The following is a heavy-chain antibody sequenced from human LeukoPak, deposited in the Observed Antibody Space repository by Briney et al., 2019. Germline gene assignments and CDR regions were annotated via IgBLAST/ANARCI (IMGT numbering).Heavy chain of an antibody. CDR2: ITPKSGDT. D-gene: IGHD3-3*02. Sequence: ASVTVSCKASGYTFSDFYIHWVRQAPGQGLEYVGWITPKSGDTYSPQRFQRRVTMTRDASISTAYMELSSLRSDDTAVYFCARVRLADERAWAYWGQGTLVTVSS. J-gene: IGHJ4*02. CDR3: ARVRLADERAWAY. CDR1: GYTFSDFY. V-gene: IGHV1-2*02.